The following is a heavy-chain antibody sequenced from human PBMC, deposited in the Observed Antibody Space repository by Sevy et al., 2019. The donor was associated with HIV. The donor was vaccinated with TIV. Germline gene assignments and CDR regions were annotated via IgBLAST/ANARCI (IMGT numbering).Heavy chain of an antibody. CDR2: IKQDGSEK. Sequence: GESLKISCAASGFTFSSYWMSWVRQAPGKGLEWVANIKQDGSEKYYVDSVKGRFTISRDNAKNSLYLQMNSLRAEDTAVYYCARRRYYGSGSYYLYYFDYWGQGTLVTVSS. D-gene: IGHD3-10*01. J-gene: IGHJ4*02. CDR3: ARRRYYGSGSYYLYYFDY. CDR1: GFTFSSYW. V-gene: IGHV3-7*01.